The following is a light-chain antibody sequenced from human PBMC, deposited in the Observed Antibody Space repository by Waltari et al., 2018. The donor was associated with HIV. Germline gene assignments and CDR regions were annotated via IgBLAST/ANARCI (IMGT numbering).Light chain of an antibody. CDR2: GAS. CDR3: QQYSSSPWT. CDR1: QSISSNY. J-gene: IGKJ1*01. Sequence: IVLTQSPGTLSLSPGERATLSCRASQSISSNYLAWYQKTPGQAPRLLIYGASNRATGSPDRLSGSGSGTDFTLTISRLEPEDFAVFYCQQYSSSPWTFGQGTKVE. V-gene: IGKV3-20*01.